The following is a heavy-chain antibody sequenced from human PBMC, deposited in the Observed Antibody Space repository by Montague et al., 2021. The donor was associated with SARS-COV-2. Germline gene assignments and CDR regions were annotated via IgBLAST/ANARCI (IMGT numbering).Heavy chain of an antibody. CDR1: GGSFSGYY. V-gene: IGHV4-34*01. D-gene: IGHD6-13*01. Sequence: SETLSLTCAVYGGSFSGYYWSWIRQPPGKGLEWIGEINHSGSTNYNPSLKSRVTISVDTSKNQFSLKLSSVTAADTAVYYCARDRYSSSWYGWKGMDVWGQGTTVTVSS. CDR3: ARDRYSSSWYGWKGMDV. J-gene: IGHJ6*02. CDR2: INHSGST.